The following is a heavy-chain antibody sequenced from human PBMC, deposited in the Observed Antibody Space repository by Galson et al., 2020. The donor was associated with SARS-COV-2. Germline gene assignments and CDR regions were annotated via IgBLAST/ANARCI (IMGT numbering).Heavy chain of an antibody. V-gene: IGHV3-33*01. CDR1: GFTFSSYG. CDR2: IWYDGSNK. CDR3: ARDLAYYGMDV. J-gene: IGHJ6*02. D-gene: IGHD3-16*01. Sequence: GGSLRLSCAASGFTFSSYGMHWVRQAPGKGLEWVAVIWYDGSNKYYADSVKGRFTISRDNSKNTLYLQMNSLRAEDTAVYYCARDLAYYGMDVWSQGTTVTVSS.